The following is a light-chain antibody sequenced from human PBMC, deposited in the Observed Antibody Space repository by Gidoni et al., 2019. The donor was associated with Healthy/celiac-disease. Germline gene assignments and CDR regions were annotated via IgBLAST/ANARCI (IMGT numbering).Light chain of an antibody. CDR1: QSVSSSY. V-gene: IGKV3-20*01. CDR2: GAS. Sequence: EIVLTQSPGTLSLSPVERATLTCRASQSVSSSYLAWYQQKPGQAPRLLIYGASSRATGIPDRFSGSGSGTDFTLTISRLEPEDFAVYYCKQDGRSPWTFGQGTKVEIK. CDR3: KQDGRSPWT. J-gene: IGKJ1*01.